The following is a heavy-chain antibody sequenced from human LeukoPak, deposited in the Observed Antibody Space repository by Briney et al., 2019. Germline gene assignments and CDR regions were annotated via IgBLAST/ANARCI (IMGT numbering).Heavy chain of an antibody. CDR3: ARQNDFRLDY. V-gene: IGHV5-51*01. J-gene: IGHJ4*02. CDR2: IYPGDSDT. D-gene: IGHD3-3*01. CDR1: GSTFSSYW. Sequence: GESLRISCQGSGSTFSSYWIGWVRQLPGKGLEWMGIIYPGDSDTRYSPSLQGQVTISVDTSIGTAYLQWSSLKASDTAIYYCARQNDFRLDYWGQGTLVTVSS.